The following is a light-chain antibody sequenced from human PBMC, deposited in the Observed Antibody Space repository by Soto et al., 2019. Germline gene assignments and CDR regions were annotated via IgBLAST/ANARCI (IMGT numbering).Light chain of an antibody. CDR3: SSYTSSSTSYV. CDR2: DVS. J-gene: IGLJ1*01. V-gene: IGLV2-14*01. CDR1: SSDVGGYNY. Sequence: QSALTQPASVSGSPGQSITISCTGTSSDVGGYNYVSWYQQHPGKAPKLMIYDVSNRPSGVSNLFSGSKSGNTASLTISGLQAEDEADYYCSSYTSSSTSYVFGTGTKLTV.